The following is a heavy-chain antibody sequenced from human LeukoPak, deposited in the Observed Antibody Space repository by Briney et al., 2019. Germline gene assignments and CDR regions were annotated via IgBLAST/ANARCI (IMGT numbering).Heavy chain of an antibody. V-gene: IGHV1-8*01. CDR3: ARVRAMITFGGVIDHFDY. J-gene: IGHJ4*02. D-gene: IGHD3-16*02. CDR1: GYTFTSYD. Sequence: LVASVKVSCKASGYTFTSYDINCVRQATGQGLEWMGWMNPNSGNTGYAQKFQGRVTMTRNTSISTAYMELSSLRSEDTAVYYCARVRAMITFGGVIDHFDYWGQGTLVTVSS. CDR2: MNPNSGNT.